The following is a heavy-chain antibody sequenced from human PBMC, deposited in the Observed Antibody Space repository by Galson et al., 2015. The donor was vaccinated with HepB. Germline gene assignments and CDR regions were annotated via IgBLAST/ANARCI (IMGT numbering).Heavy chain of an antibody. CDR3: ARLAGYSSSWYDSGSNWFDP. D-gene: IGHD6-13*01. V-gene: IGHV1-18*01. CDR1: GYTFTSYG. J-gene: IGHJ5*02. Sequence: SVKVSCKASGYTFTSYGISWVRQAPGQGLEWMGWVSAYNGNTNYAQKLQGRVTMTPDTSTSTAYMELRSLRSDDTAVYYCARLAGYSSSWYDSGSNWFDPWGQGTLVTVSS. CDR2: VSAYNGNT.